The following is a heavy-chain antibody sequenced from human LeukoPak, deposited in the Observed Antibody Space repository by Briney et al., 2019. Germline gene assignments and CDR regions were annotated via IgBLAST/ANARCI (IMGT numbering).Heavy chain of an antibody. CDR1: GYTFPSYG. V-gene: IGHV1-18*01. Sequence: ASVKVSCKTSGYTFPSYGLSWVRQAPGQGLEWMGWISASHGNTDYSHELQGRVTMTIDSFTSTAYLELRSLRSDDTAVYYCAGTLGYCSSSFCYLKYWGQGTLVTVSS. CDR2: ISASHGNT. D-gene: IGHD2-2*01. CDR3: AGTLGYCSSSFCYLKY. J-gene: IGHJ4*02.